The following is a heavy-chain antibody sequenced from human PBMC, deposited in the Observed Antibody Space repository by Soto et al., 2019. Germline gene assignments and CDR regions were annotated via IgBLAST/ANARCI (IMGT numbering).Heavy chain of an antibody. CDR3: ARERFGNWFDP. D-gene: IGHD3-10*01. J-gene: IGHJ5*02. V-gene: IGHV4-30-2*01. Sequence: QLQLQESGSGLVKPSQTLSLTCDVSGGSISSGGYSWSWIRQPPGKGLEWIGNIYHSGSTHYNPSRKSXXSXSXXMTKNQFSLKLSSVTAADTAMYYCARERFGNWFDPWGQGTLVTVSS. CDR1: GGSISSGGYS. CDR2: IYHSGST.